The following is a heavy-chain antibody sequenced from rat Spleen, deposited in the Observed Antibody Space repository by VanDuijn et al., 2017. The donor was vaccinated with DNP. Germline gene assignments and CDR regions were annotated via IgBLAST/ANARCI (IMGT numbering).Heavy chain of an antibody. D-gene: IGHD1-1*01. Sequence: EVQLVESGGGLVQPGRSLKLSCAASGFTFSDYYMAWVRQAPKKGLEWVASISYDGSSTNYRDSVKGRFTISRDNAKSTLYLQMNSLRSEDTATYYCTIYYYSGDYWGQGVMVTVSS. J-gene: IGHJ2*01. CDR3: TIYYYSGDY. CDR1: GFTFSDYY. CDR2: ISYDGSST. V-gene: IGHV5-22*01.